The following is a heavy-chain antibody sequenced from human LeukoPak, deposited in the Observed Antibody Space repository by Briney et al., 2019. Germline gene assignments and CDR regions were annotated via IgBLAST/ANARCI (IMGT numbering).Heavy chain of an antibody. CDR3: AMVPAAISPFDY. CDR1: GITFNVNA. D-gene: IGHD2-2*02. J-gene: IGHJ4*02. V-gene: IGHV3-30*04. Sequence: PGRSLRLSCAASGITFNVNAFHWVRQAPGKGLEWVAVISFDGTNKYYADSVKGRFTISRDNSKNTLYLQMNSLRAEDTAVYYCAMVPAAISPFDYWGQGTLVTVSS. CDR2: ISFDGTNK.